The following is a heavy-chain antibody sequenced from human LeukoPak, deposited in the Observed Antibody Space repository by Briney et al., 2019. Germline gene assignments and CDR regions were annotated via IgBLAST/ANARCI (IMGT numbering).Heavy chain of an antibody. J-gene: IGHJ4*02. V-gene: IGHV4-34*01. CDR1: GGSFSGYY. CDR3: ARGRSRLRFLSY. D-gene: IGHD3-3*01. CDR2: INHSGST. Sequence: SETLPLTCAVYGGSFSGYYWSWIRQPPGKGLEWIGEINHSGSTNYNPSLKSRVTISVDTSKDQFSLKLSSVTAADTAVYYCARGRSRLRFLSYWGQGTLVTVSS.